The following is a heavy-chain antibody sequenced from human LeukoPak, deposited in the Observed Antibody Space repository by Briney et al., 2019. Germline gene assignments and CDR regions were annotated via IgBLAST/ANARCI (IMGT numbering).Heavy chain of an antibody. CDR3: ARVPRPYYDSSGYYPPNPYYYYMDV. CDR2: FDPEDGET. Sequence: ASVKVSCKVSGYTLTELSMHWVRQAPGKGLEWMGGFDPEDGETIYAQKFQGRVTMTEDTSTDTAYMELSSLRAEDTALYYCARVPRPYYDSSGYYPPNPYYYYMDVWGKGTTVTVSS. V-gene: IGHV1-24*01. J-gene: IGHJ6*03. D-gene: IGHD3-22*01. CDR1: GYTLTELS.